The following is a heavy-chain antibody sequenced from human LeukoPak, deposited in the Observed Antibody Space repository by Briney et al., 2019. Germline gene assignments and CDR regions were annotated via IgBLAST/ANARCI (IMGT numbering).Heavy chain of an antibody. CDR3: ARATNYDLWSAYYHHMDV. CDR2: IYFSGST. D-gene: IGHD3-3*01. Sequence: SETLSLTCTVSGGSISGYYWNWIRQPPGKGLEWIGYIYFSGSTDYNPSLKGRVTISIATSQNQFSLRLSSVTAADAAVYYCARATNYDLWSAYYHHMDVWGKGATVTVSS. J-gene: IGHJ6*04. V-gene: IGHV4-59*01. CDR1: GGSISGYY.